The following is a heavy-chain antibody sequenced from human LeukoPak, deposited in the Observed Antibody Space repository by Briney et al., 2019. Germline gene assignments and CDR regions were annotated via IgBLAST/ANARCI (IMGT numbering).Heavy chain of an antibody. V-gene: IGHV2-5*02. J-gene: IGHJ5*02. CDR1: GFSLSTSGVG. D-gene: IGHD6-13*01. Sequence: SGPTLVKPTQTLTLTCTFSGFSLSTSGVGVGWIRQPPGKALEWLSLIYWDDDKHYSPSMNSRLTITKDTSKTQVVLTMTNMDPVDTATYYCAHRRARGPAAAGGNSFDPWGQGTLVTVSS. CDR3: AHRRARGPAAAGGNSFDP. CDR2: IYWDDDK.